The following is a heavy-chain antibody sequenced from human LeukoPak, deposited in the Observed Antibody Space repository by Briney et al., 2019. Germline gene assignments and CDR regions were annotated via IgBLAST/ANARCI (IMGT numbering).Heavy chain of an antibody. CDR3: ARVSITMIGNDAFEI. Sequence: SESLSLTCTVSGGSISSYYWGWVRQPPGKGLEWIGYIYYSGSTNYNPSLKSRVTISVDTSKNQFSLKLSSVTAADTVVYYCARVSITMIGNDAFEIWGQGTMVTVSS. CDR1: GGSISSYY. V-gene: IGHV4-59*01. CDR2: IYYSGST. D-gene: IGHD3-22*01. J-gene: IGHJ3*02.